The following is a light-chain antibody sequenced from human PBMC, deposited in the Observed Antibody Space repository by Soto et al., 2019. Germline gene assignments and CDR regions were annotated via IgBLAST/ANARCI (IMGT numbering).Light chain of an antibody. V-gene: IGLV2-14*01. CDR1: SSDVGGYDF. J-gene: IGLJ1*01. CDR3: SSYTITSSPV. CDR2: EVT. Sequence: QSALTQPASVSRSPGQSITISCTGTSSDVGGYDFVSWYRQYPGQAPKILIYEVTHRPSGVPDRFSGSKSGNTASLTISGLQADDEADYYCSSYTITSSPVFGPGTKVTVL.